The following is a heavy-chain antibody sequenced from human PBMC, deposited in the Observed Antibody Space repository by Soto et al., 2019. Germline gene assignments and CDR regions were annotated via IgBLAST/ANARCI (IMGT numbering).Heavy chain of an antibody. D-gene: IGHD6-13*01. CDR1: GLTFSNTW. CDR3: TTGWQQLAN. Sequence: PGESLRLSSPDSGLTFSNTWMGWFRQAPGKGLEWVGRVKSKTDGGTTDYAAPVKGRFTISRDDSKKTLYLEMNSRKTEDTAVYYCTTGWQQLANWGQGT. V-gene: IGHV3-15*01. CDR2: VKSKTDGGTT. J-gene: IGHJ4*02.